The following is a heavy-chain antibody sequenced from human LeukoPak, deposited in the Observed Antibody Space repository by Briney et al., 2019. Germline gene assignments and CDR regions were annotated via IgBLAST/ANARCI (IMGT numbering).Heavy chain of an antibody. D-gene: IGHD4-17*01. CDR3: ARSHDYGDYVFDY. J-gene: IGHJ4*02. CDR1: GGSISSGGYY. V-gene: IGHV4-31*03. Sequence: SEALSLTCTVSGGSISSGGYYWSWIRQHPGKGLEWIGYIYYSGSTYYNPSLKSRVTISVDTSKNQFSLKLSSVTAADTAVYYCARSHDYGDYVFDYWGQGTLVTVSS. CDR2: IYYSGST.